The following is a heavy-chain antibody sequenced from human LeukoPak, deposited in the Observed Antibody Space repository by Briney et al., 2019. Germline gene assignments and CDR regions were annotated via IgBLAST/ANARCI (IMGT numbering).Heavy chain of an antibody. D-gene: IGHD6-19*01. CDR1: GGSINTYS. CDR2: LSYSGDT. V-gene: IGHV4-59*01. Sequence: SETLSLTCTVSGGSINTYSWGWIRQPAGKGLEWIGYLSYSGDTNYNPSLKSRVTISVDTSKNQFSLKLTSVTAADTAVYYCARVKAVAGHSFDRWGQGTLVTVSS. J-gene: IGHJ4*02. CDR3: ARVKAVAGHSFDR.